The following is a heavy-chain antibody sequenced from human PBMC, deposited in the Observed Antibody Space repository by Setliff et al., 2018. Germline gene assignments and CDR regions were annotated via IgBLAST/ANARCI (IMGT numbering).Heavy chain of an antibody. Sequence: SLRLSCAASGFAFNTYWMHWVRQVPGKGLVWVARINGDGSVANYADAVKGRFTISRDNAKNTLSLQMNTLKAEDTAVYYCTRDIVVFTDIDYYYSGMDVWGQGTAVTSP. CDR1: GFAFNTYW. D-gene: IGHD2-21*01. J-gene: IGHJ6*02. V-gene: IGHV3-74*01. CDR3: TRDIVVFTDIDYYYSGMDV. CDR2: INGDGSVA.